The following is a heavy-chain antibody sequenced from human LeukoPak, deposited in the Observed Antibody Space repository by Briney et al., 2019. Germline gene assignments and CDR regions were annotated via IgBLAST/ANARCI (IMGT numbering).Heavy chain of an antibody. CDR2: ISYDGSNK. V-gene: IGHV3-30*03. D-gene: IGHD5-18*01. Sequence: PGGSLRLSCAASGFTFSSYGMHWVRQAPGKGLEWVAVISYDGSNKYYADSVKGRFTISRDNSKNTLYLQMNSLRAEDTAVYYCARPSSGYSYGYDSDYWGQGTLVTVSS. CDR1: GFTFSSYG. J-gene: IGHJ4*02. CDR3: ARPSSGYSYGYDSDY.